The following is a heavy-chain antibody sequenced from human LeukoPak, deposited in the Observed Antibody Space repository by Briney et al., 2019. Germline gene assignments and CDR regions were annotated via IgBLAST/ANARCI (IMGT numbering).Heavy chain of an antibody. CDR1: GFTFSSYA. J-gene: IGHJ4*02. V-gene: IGHV3-30-3*01. CDR3: ARDDFYYDFWSGYYTLGDYFDY. CDR2: ISYDGSNK. Sequence: GGSLRLSCAASGFTFSSYAMHWVRQAPGKGLEWVAVISYDGSNKYYADSVKGRFTISRDNSKNTLYLQMNSLRAEDTAVYYCARDDFYYDFWSGYYTLGDYFDYWGQGTLVTVSS. D-gene: IGHD3-3*01.